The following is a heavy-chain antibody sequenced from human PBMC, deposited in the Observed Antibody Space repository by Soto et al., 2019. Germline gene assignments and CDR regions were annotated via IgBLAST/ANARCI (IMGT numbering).Heavy chain of an antibody. CDR1: GYTFTSYG. D-gene: IGHD6-19*01. CDR2: ISAYNGNT. J-gene: IGHJ5*02. V-gene: IGHV1-18*01. CDR3: AREGYSSGWYYWFDP. Sequence: ASLKVSCKASGYTFTSYGISWVRQAPGQGLEWMGWISAYNGNTNYAQKLQGRVTMTTDTSTSTAYMELRSLRSDDTAVYYCAREGYSSGWYYWFDPWGQGTLVTVSS.